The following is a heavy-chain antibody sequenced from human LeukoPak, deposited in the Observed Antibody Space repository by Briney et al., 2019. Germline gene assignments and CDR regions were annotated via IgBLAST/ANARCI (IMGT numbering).Heavy chain of an antibody. J-gene: IGHJ4*02. V-gene: IGHV3-7*01. CDR1: GFTFSNYW. Sequence: GGSLRLSCAASGFTFSNYWMSWVRQAPGKGLEWVANIKQDGSEKYYVDSVKGRFTIPRDNAKNSLYLQMNSLRAEDTAAYYCASGVHYFDYWGQGTLVTVSS. CDR3: ASGVHYFDY. CDR2: IKQDGSEK. D-gene: IGHD3-10*01.